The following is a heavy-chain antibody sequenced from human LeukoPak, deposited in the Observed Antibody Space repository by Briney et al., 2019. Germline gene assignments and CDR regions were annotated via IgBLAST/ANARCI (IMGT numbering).Heavy chain of an antibody. Sequence: SETLSLTCTVSGGSISSYYWSWIRQPAGKGLEWIGRIYTSGSTNYNPSLTSRVTMSVDTSKNQFSLKLSSVTAADTAVHYCARDAKTGTTDYWGQGTLVTVSS. CDR2: IYTSGST. D-gene: IGHD1-1*01. CDR3: ARDAKTGTTDY. CDR1: GGSISSYY. J-gene: IGHJ4*02. V-gene: IGHV4-4*07.